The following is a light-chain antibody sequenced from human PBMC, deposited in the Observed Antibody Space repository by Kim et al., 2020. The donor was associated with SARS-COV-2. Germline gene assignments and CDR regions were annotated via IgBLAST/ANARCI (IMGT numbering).Light chain of an antibody. J-gene: IGLJ2*01. V-gene: IGLV1-44*01. CDR2: SNN. Sequence: QRVTISCSGSSSNIGSNAVNGYQQVPGTAPKLLIYSNNQRPSGVPDRFSGSKSGTSASLAISGLQSEDEADYYCAAWDDSLNGVVFGGGTQLTVL. CDR1: SSNIGSNA. CDR3: AAWDDSLNGVV.